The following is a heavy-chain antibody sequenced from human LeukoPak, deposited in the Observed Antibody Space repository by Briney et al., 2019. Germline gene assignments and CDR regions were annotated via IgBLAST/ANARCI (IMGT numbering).Heavy chain of an antibody. CDR3: ARESYSSSWYLVDYYYYYMDV. CDR2: ISSSGSTI. CDR1: GFTFSSYS. J-gene: IGHJ6*03. V-gene: IGHV3-48*01. Sequence: GGSLRLSCAASGFTFSSYSMNWVRRAPGKGLEWVSYISSSGSTIYYADSVKGRFTISRDNAKNSLYLQMNSLRAEDTAVYYCARESYSSSWYLVDYYYYYMDVWGKGTTVTVSS. D-gene: IGHD6-13*01.